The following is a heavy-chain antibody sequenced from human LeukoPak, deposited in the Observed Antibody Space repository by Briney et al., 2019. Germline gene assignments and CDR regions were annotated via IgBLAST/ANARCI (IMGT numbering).Heavy chain of an antibody. CDR3: ARGPSGNFYYYYYYMDV. D-gene: IGHD1-26*01. CDR1: GGSISSYY. Sequence: SETLSLTCTVSGGSISSYYWSWIRQPAGKGLEWIGRIYTSGSTNYNPSLKSRVTMSVDTSKNQFSLKPSSVTAADTAVYYCARGPSGNFYYYYYYMDVWGKGTTVTVSS. CDR2: IYTSGST. V-gene: IGHV4-4*07. J-gene: IGHJ6*03.